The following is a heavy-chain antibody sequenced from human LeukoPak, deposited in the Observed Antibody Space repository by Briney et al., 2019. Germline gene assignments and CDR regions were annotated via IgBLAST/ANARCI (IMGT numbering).Heavy chain of an antibody. CDR3: ARAGLGAFDI. CDR2: INWNGGST. J-gene: IGHJ3*02. V-gene: IGHV3-20*04. CDR1: GFTFSNAW. Sequence: GGSLRLSCAGSGFTFSNAWMNWVRQAPGKGLEWVSGINWNGGSTGYADSVKGRFTISRDNAKNSLYLQMNSLRAEDTALYYCARAGLGAFDIWGQGTMVTVSS.